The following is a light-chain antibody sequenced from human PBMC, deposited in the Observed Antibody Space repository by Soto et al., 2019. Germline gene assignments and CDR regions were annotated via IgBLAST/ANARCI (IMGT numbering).Light chain of an antibody. CDR3: QHYDSFPYS. CDR2: KAS. J-gene: IGKJ2*01. CDR1: QSISNW. V-gene: IGKV1-5*03. Sequence: DIQMTQSPSTLSASIGDRVTITCRASQSISNWLAWYQQKPGKAPNLLIYKASALESGVPSRFSGSGSGTEFTLTIYSLQPDDFATYYCQHYDSFPYSFGQGTKLDIK.